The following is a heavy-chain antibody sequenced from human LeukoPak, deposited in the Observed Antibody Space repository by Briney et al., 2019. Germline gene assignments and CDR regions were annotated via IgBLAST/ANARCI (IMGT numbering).Heavy chain of an antibody. V-gene: IGHV3-21*01. Sequence: KPGKSLRLSCSASGFTLGTYNMNWVRQTPGKGLEWVSSISRNSGYKNYADSVEGRFTISRDNTNNSLYLEMNSLRAEDSAIYYCARDPRVGGSSRLLHSFYYYMDVWGKGTTVIVSS. CDR3: ARDPRVGGSSRLLHSFYYYMDV. J-gene: IGHJ6*03. D-gene: IGHD2-15*01. CDR2: ISRNSGYK. CDR1: GFTLGTYN.